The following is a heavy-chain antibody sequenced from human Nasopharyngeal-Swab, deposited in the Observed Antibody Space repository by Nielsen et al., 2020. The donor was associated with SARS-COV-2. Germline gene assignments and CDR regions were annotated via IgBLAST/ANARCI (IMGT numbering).Heavy chain of an antibody. J-gene: IGHJ2*01. CDR3: ARGGSSWPHWYFDL. D-gene: IGHD6-13*01. Sequence: GESLKISCAASGFTFSSYNMNWVRQAPGKGLEWVSYIGVTSSTRYYADSLRGRFTISRDNAKNSLYLQMNSLRAEDTAVYYCARGGSSWPHWYFDLWGRGTLVTVSS. CDR1: GFTFSSYN. V-gene: IGHV3-48*04. CDR2: IGVTSSTR.